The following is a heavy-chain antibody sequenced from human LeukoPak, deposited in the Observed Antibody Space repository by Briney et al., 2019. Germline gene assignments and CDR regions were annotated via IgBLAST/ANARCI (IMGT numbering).Heavy chain of an antibody. D-gene: IGHD2-8*01. J-gene: IGHJ4*02. CDR3: ARSPTKRVTEDY. CDR1: GDSISSGSYD. CDR2: IYTSVTT. Sequence: SETLSLTCTVSGDSISSGSYDWGWIRQPGGKGLEWIGRIYTSVTTNYTPSLKSRVTISVDTSKNQFSLELTSVTAADTAVYYCARSPTKRVTEDYWGQGTLVTVSS. V-gene: IGHV4-61*02.